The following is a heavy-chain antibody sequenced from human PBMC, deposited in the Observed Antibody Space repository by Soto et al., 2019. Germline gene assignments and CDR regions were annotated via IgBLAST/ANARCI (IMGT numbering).Heavy chain of an antibody. CDR2: ISDGGDTS. J-gene: IGHJ4*02. V-gene: IGHV3-23*01. CDR1: GFSFRSYA. Sequence: DVQLLESGGGLEQPGGSLRLSCVGSGFSFRSYAMSWVRQAPGKGLEWVSVISDGGDTSYYADSVKARFTILRDNSKKTLHLEMNRLRGEDTAIYYCARGGGPQWLASLFFDSWGRGTLVTVSS. D-gene: IGHD6-19*01. CDR3: ARGGGPQWLASLFFDS.